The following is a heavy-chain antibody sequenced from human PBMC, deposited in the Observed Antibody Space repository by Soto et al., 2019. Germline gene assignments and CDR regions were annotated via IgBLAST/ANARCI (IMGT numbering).Heavy chain of an antibody. D-gene: IGHD3-3*01. CDR3: AREAIFGVVITTDQYYFDY. CDR2: MNPNSGNT. V-gene: IGHV1-8*02. Sequence: ASVKVSCKASGYTFTSYGINWVRQATGQGLEWMGWMNPNSGNTGYAQKFQGRVTMTRNTSISTAYMELSSLRSEDTAVYYCAREAIFGVVITTDQYYFDYWGQGTLVTVSS. J-gene: IGHJ4*02. CDR1: GYTFTSYG.